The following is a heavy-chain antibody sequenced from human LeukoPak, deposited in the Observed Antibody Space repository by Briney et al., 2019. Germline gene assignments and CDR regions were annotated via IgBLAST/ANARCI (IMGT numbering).Heavy chain of an antibody. CDR1: GFPFSNYA. J-gene: IGHJ4*02. CDR2: IKSKTDGGTT. CDR3: TTAGSRVVPAAPNDY. Sequence: GGSLRLSCVASGFPFSNYAMSWVRQAPGKGLEWVGRIKSKTDGGTTDYAALVKGRFTISRDDSKTTLYLQMNSLKTEDTAVYYCTTAGSRVVPAAPNDYWGQGTLVTVSS. D-gene: IGHD2-2*01. V-gene: IGHV3-15*01.